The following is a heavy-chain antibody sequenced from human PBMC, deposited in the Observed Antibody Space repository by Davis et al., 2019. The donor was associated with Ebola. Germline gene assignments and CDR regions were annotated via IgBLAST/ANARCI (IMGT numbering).Heavy chain of an antibody. D-gene: IGHD3-10*01. Sequence: PGGSLRLSCAASGFTVSSNYMSWVRQAPGKGLEWVSLIYSGGITYYADSVKGRFTISRDNAKNSLYLQMNSLRAEDTAVYYCANFGALGMDVWGQGTTVTVSS. J-gene: IGHJ6*02. V-gene: IGHV3-66*01. CDR1: GFTVSSNY. CDR3: ANFGALGMDV. CDR2: IYSGGIT.